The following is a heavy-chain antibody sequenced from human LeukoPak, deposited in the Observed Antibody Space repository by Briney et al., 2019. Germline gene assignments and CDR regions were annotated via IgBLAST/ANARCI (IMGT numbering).Heavy chain of an antibody. V-gene: IGHV3-30-3*01. CDR2: ISYDGSNK. D-gene: IGHD2-2*01. J-gene: IGHJ4*02. CDR1: GFTFSSHA. CDR3: ATGVVVAPGTFDY. Sequence: GGSLRLSCAAPGFTFSSHAMHWVRQAPGKGLEWVGVISYDGSNKYYGDSAKGRFTITRDNSKNTLYVQMNSLRVEDTAVYYCATGVVVAPGTFDYWGQGTLVTVSS.